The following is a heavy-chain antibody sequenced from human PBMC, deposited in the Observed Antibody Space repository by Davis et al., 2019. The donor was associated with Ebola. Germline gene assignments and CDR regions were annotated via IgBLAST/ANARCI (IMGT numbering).Heavy chain of an antibody. CDR1: RFTFSSYS. CDR2: ISSSSSYI. J-gene: IGHJ6*03. D-gene: IGHD3-16*01. Sequence: GESLKISCAASRFTFSSYSMNWVRQAPGKGLEWVSSISSSSSYIYYADSVKGRFTISRGNAKNSLYLQMNSLRAEDTAMYYCARGGGKGVDYYYYYYMDVWGKGTTVTVSS. V-gene: IGHV3-21*01. CDR3: ARGGGKGVDYYYYYYMDV.